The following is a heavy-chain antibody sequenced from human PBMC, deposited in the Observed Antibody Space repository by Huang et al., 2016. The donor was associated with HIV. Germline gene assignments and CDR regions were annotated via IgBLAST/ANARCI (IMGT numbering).Heavy chain of an antibody. J-gene: IGHJ3*02. Sequence: QVQLQQWGAGLLKPSETLSLTCAVYVGSFSGSYWSWIRQSPGKGLEWLGEINHSGSTNYNPSLKSRLTVSVETAKNQFSLKLSAVTAADTAVYYCARERMMSWLDDHDAFDIWGQGTMVTVSS. CDR1: VGSFSGSY. CDR3: ARERMMSWLDDHDAFDI. D-gene: IGHD1-1*01. CDR2: INHSGST. V-gene: IGHV4-34*01.